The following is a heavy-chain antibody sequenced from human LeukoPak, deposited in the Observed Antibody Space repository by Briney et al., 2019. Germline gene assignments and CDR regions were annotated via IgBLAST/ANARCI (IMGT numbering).Heavy chain of an antibody. CDR1: GYTFTGYY. CDR3: ARISGGSGSPIGYFDY. V-gene: IGHV1-2*02. J-gene: IGHJ4*02. CDR2: INPNSGGT. D-gene: IGHD3-10*01. Sequence: GASVKVSCKASGYTFTGYYMHWVRQAPGQGLEWMGWINPNSGGTNYAQKFQGRVTMTRDTSTSTVYMELSSLRSEDTAVYYCARISGGSGSPIGYFDYWGQGTLVTVSS.